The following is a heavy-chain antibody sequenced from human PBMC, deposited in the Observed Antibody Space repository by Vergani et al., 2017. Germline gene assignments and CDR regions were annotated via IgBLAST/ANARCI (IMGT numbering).Heavy chain of an antibody. CDR2: INPSGGST. D-gene: IGHD3-16*01. CDR3: ARAATFRISVQSYYFDY. CDR1: GYTFTSYY. Sequence: QVQLVQSGAEVKKPGASVKVSCKASGYTFTSYYMHGVRQAPGQGLEWMGIINPSGGSTSYAQKFQGRVTMTRDTSTSTVYMELSSLRSEDTAVYYFARAATFRISVQSYYFDYWGQGTLVTVSS. V-gene: IGHV1-46*01. J-gene: IGHJ4*02.